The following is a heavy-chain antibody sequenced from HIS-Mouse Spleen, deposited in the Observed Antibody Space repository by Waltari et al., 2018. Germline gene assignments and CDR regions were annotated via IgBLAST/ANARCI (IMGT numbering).Heavy chain of an antibody. CDR1: GGSISSGGYY. V-gene: IGHV4-31*03. Sequence: QVQLQESGPGLVKPSQTLSLTCTVSGGSISSGGYYWSWIRQPPGKGRGWIGYIYYSRSTYYKPSLKSRVTISVDTSKNQFSLKLSSVTAADTAGYYCARSPYYDFWSGYSDNWFDPWGQGTLVTVSS. CDR2: IYYSRST. CDR3: ARSPYYDFWSGYSDNWFDP. D-gene: IGHD3-3*01. J-gene: IGHJ5*02.